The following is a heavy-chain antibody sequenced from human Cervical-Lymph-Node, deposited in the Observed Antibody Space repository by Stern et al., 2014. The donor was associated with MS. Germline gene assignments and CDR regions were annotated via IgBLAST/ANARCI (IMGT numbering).Heavy chain of an antibody. J-gene: IGHJ3*01. CDR1: GFPFSGHG. D-gene: IGHD3-22*01. CDR2: ISYDGSNK. CDR3: ARDGPNYDHNGRGDAFDV. V-gene: IGHV3-33*05. Sequence: VQLVESGGGVVQPGGSLRLSCAASGFPFSGHGLHWVRQAPGKGLEWVALISYDGSNKWYPESVKGRFTISRDSSRNTMFLQMNTLPLEDAAVYSGARDGPNYDHNGRGDAFDVWGQGAMVTVSP.